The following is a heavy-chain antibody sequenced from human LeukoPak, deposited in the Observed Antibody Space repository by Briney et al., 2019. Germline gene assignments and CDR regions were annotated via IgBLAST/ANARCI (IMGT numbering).Heavy chain of an antibody. Sequence: GGSLRFSCAASGFTFSSYAMSWVRQAPGKGLEWVSAISGSGGSTYYADSVKGRFTISRDNSKNTLYLQMNSLRAEDTAVYYCAKGEVKIFGVVIRYYYYYGMDVWGQGTTVTVSS. CDR2: ISGSGGST. V-gene: IGHV3-23*01. CDR1: GFTFSSYA. J-gene: IGHJ6*02. D-gene: IGHD3-3*01. CDR3: AKGEVKIFGVVIRYYYYYGMDV.